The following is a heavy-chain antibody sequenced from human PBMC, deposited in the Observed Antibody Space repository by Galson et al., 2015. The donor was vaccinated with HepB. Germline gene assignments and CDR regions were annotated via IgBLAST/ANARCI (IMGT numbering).Heavy chain of an antibody. J-gene: IGHJ3*02. V-gene: IGHV3-23*01. CDR2: ISGSGGST. Sequence: SLRLSCAASGFTFSSYAMSWVRQAPGKGLEWVSAISGSGGSTYYADSVKGRFTISRDNSKNTLYLQMNSLRAEDTAVYYCAKDNALGIVVVPAAPPIDDAFDIWGQGTMVTVSS. D-gene: IGHD2-2*03. CDR3: AKDNALGIVVVPAAPPIDDAFDI. CDR1: GFTFSSYA.